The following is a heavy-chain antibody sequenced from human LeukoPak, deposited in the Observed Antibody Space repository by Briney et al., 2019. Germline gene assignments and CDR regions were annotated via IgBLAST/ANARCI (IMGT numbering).Heavy chain of an antibody. CDR2: IYTSGST. CDR3: ARGKEKYDYVWGSYRPHNWFDP. D-gene: IGHD3-16*02. Sequence: SETLPLTCTVSGGSISSYYWSWIRQPAGKGLEWIGRIYTSGSTNYNPSLKSRVTMSVDTSKNQFSLKLSSVTAADTAVYYCARGKEKYDYVWGSYRPHNWFDPWGQGTLVTVSS. CDR1: GGSISSYY. V-gene: IGHV4-4*07. J-gene: IGHJ5*02.